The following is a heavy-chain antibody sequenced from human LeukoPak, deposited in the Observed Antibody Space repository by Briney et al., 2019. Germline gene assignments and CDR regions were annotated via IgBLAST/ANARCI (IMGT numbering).Heavy chain of an antibody. CDR1: GDSVSTASNA. CDR2: TYYNSKWYT. CDR3: ARVPYYDFQADAFDI. J-gene: IGHJ3*02. Sequence: SQTLSLTCAISGDSVSTASNAWYWIRQSPSRGLEWLGRTYYNSKWYTDYAVSVSGRTTINPDTSRNQLSLQLSFVTPEDTAVYYCARVPYYDFQADAFDIWGQGTMVTVS. V-gene: IGHV6-1*01. D-gene: IGHD3-3*01.